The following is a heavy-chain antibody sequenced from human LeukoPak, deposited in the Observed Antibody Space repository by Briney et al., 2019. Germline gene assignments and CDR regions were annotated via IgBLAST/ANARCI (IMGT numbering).Heavy chain of an antibody. V-gene: IGHV3-53*01. CDR2: IYSGGST. CDR1: GFTVSTNY. Sequence: GGSLRLSCAASGFTVSTNYMSWVRQAPGKGLEWVSVIYSGGSTYYADSVKGRFTISRDNAKNSLYLQMNSLRAEDTAVYYCARDFRTYYYDSSGYYYQYYFDYWGQGTLVTVSS. CDR3: ARDFRTYYYDSSGYYYQYYFDY. D-gene: IGHD3-22*01. J-gene: IGHJ4*02.